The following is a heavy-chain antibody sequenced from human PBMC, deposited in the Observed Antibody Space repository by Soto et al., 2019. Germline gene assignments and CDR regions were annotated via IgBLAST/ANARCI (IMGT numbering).Heavy chain of an antibody. Sequence: EVQLVESGGGLVHPGGSLRLSCEASGFTFRNYDMHWVRQGTGKGLEWVSGISAAGDPDYADSVEGRFTISRENAQNSFFLQMNSLRVGDTAVYYCARTDRDFYGLDVWGQGTKVIVSS. CDR2: ISAAGDP. CDR3: ARTDRDFYGLDV. V-gene: IGHV3-13*05. CDR1: GFTFRNYD. J-gene: IGHJ6*02.